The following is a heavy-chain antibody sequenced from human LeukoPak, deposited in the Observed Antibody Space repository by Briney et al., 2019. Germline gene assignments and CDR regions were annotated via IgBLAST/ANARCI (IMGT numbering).Heavy chain of an antibody. J-gene: IGHJ4*02. D-gene: IGHD6-6*01. V-gene: IGHV3-7*01. CDR2: IKQDGSEK. Sequence: GGSLRLSCAASGFTFSSYWMSWVRQAPGKGLEWVANIKQDGSEKYYVDSVKGRFTISRDNAKNSLYLQMNSLRAEDTAVYYCARGVRQLDYYFDYWGQGTLVTVSS. CDR3: ARGVRQLDYYFDY. CDR1: GFTFSSYW.